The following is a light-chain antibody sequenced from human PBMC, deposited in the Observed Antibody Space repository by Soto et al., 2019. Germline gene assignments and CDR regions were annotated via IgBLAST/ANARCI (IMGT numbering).Light chain of an antibody. Sequence: ESELTQSPGTLSLSPGERATLSRRTSQSVSRNYLAWFQQKPGQAPRLLVYGVSNRATGIPDRFSGSGSGTEFTLTISRLEPEDCAVYFCLQYGDSSWTFGQGTKVEVK. CDR1: QSVSRNY. CDR2: GVS. J-gene: IGKJ1*01. CDR3: LQYGDSSWT. V-gene: IGKV3-20*01.